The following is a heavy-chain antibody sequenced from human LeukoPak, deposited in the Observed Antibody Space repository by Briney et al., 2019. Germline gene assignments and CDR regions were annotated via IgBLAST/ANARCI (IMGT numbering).Heavy chain of an antibody. D-gene: IGHD3-10*02. CDR3: AELGITMIGGV. CDR2: ISGSSGST. CDR1: GFTFSSYG. J-gene: IGHJ6*04. V-gene: IGHV3-23*01. Sequence: GACLRLSCAASGFTFSSYGMSWVRQAPGRGMGWVSAISGSSGSTYYADSVKGRFTISRDNAKNSLYLQMNSLRAEDTAVYYCAELGITMIGGVWGKGTTVTISS.